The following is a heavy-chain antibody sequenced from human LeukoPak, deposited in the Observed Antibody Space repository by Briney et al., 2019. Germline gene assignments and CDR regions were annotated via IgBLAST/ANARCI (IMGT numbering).Heavy chain of an antibody. D-gene: IGHD6-19*01. CDR2: IYYSGST. J-gene: IGHJ3*02. CDR1: GGSISSSSYY. V-gene: IGHV4-39*01. Sequence: SETLSLTCAVSGGSISSSSYYWGWIRQPPGKGLEWIGSIYYSGSTYYNPSPKSRVTISVDTSKNQFSLKLSSVTATDTAVYYCARRGRRQWLVLNDAFDIWGQGTMVTVSS. CDR3: ARRGRRQWLVLNDAFDI.